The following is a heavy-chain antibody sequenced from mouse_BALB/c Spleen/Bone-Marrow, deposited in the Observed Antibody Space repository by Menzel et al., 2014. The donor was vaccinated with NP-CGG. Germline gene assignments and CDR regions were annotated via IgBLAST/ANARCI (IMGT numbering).Heavy chain of an antibody. D-gene: IGHD1-1*01. CDR3: ARDYYGSSFDY. V-gene: IGHV5-6-3*01. CDR1: GFTFSSYG. J-gene: IGHJ2*01. Sequence: EVQLVESGGGLVQPGGSLKLSCAASGFTFSSYGMSWVRQTPDKRLELVATINSNGGSTYYPDSVKGRFTISRDNTKNTLYLQMSSLKSEDTAMYYCARDYYGSSFDYWGRGTTLTVSS. CDR2: INSNGGST.